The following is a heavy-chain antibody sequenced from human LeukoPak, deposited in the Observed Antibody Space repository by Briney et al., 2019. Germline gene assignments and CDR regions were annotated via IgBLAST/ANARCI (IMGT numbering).Heavy chain of an antibody. CDR1: GFAFASYA. Sequence: GGSLRLSCTASGFAFASYAMSWVRQAPGKGLEWVSTITGSGGTTLYADSVKGRFTISRDNSKNTLYLQMNSLRAEDTAMYYCAKRSVTALYYFDYWGQGTLVTVSS. V-gene: IGHV3-23*01. D-gene: IGHD2-21*02. CDR2: ITGSGGTT. J-gene: IGHJ4*02. CDR3: AKRSVTALYYFDY.